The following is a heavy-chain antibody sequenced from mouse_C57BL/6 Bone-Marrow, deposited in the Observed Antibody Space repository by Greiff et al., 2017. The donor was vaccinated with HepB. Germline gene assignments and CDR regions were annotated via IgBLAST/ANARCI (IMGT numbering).Heavy chain of an antibody. J-gene: IGHJ3*01. D-gene: IGHD1-1*01. Sequence: EVMLVESEGGLVQPGSSMKLSCTASGFTFSDYYMAWVRQVPEKGLEWVANINYDGSSTYYLDSLKSRFSISRDNAKNILYLQMSSLKSEDTATYYCARADYYGSSWAYWGQGTLVTVSA. CDR1: GFTFSDYY. CDR2: INYDGSST. V-gene: IGHV5-16*01. CDR3: ARADYYGSSWAY.